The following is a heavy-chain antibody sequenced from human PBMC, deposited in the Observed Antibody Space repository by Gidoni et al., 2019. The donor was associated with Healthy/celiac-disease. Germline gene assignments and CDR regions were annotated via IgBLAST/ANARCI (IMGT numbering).Heavy chain of an antibody. V-gene: IGHV4-39*01. J-gene: IGHJ3*02. CDR3: ARHGRYSGSYLDAFDI. CDR2: ST. Sequence: STYYNPSLKSRVTISVDTSKNQFSLKLSSVTAADTAVYYCARHGRYSGSYLDAFDIWGQGTMVTVSS. D-gene: IGHD1-26*01.